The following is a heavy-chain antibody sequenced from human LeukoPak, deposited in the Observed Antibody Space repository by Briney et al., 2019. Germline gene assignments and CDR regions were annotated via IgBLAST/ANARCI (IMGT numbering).Heavy chain of an antibody. CDR1: GGSISSSSYY. CDR2: IYTSGCT. V-gene: IGHV4-61*02. Sequence: SETLSLTCTVSGGSISSSSYYWSWIRQPAGKGLEWIGRIYTSGCTNYNPSLKSRVTMSVDTSKNQFSLKLSSVTAADTAVYYCARDPPPMTTVTTYYYYGMDVWGQGTTVTVSS. CDR3: ARDPPPMTTVTTYYYYGMDV. D-gene: IGHD4-17*01. J-gene: IGHJ6*02.